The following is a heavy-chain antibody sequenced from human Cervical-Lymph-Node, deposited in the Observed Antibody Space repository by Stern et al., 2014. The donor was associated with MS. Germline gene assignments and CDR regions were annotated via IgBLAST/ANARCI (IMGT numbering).Heavy chain of an antibody. D-gene: IGHD1-14*01. J-gene: IGHJ3*02. Sequence: EVQLLESGGGVVRPGGSLRLSCTASGFTFDDYGMSWVRQAPGRGLAWVSGIDWNAGSTGYADSVKGRFTVSRDNAKNSLYLQMNSLRAEDTALYHCTRGTPTTYRAFDIWGLGTLVTVSS. CDR1: GFTFDDYG. CDR3: TRGTPTTYRAFDI. V-gene: IGHV3-20*01. CDR2: IDWNAGST.